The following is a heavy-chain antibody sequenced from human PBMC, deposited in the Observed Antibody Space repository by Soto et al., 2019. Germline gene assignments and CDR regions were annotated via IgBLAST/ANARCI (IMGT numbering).Heavy chain of an antibody. Sequence: GESLKICCSASGFTLSYDYMSWIRQAPGKGLEWVSYISSSVSTIYYADSVKGRFTISRDNAKNSLYLQMNSLRAEDTAVYYCARDWTAAYSFDYWGQGALVTVSS. CDR2: ISSSVSTI. V-gene: IGHV3-11*01. CDR3: ARDWTAAYSFDY. J-gene: IGHJ4*02. CDR1: GFTLSYDY. D-gene: IGHD6-13*01.